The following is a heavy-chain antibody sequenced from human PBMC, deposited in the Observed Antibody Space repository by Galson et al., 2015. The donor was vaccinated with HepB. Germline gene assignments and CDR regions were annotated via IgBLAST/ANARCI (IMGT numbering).Heavy chain of an antibody. Sequence: SLRLSCAASGFTFLNYAMHWVRQAPGKGLEWVSVISGNGASTYYTDSVKGRFTIFRDNSQNTVYLQMNSLRAEDTALYYCAKVVGGVTDAFDIWGQGTMVTGSS. V-gene: IGHV3-23*01. CDR3: AKVVGGVTDAFDI. CDR1: GFTFLNYA. D-gene: IGHD3-16*01. J-gene: IGHJ3*02. CDR2: ISGNGAST.